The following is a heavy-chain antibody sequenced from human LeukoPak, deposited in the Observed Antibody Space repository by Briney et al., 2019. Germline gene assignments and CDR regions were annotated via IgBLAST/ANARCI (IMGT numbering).Heavy chain of an antibody. J-gene: IGHJ4*02. D-gene: IGHD3-10*01. CDR2: ISSSSSSI. V-gene: IGHV3-21*01. CDR3: VRGYGSGRLNVLFDY. CDR1: GFTFSSYE. Sequence: PGGSLRLSCAASGFTFSSYEMNWVRQAPGKGLEWVSSISSSSSSINNADSVNGRFTISRDNTKKSLYLQMNSLRAEDTAVYYCVRGYGSGRLNVLFDYWGQGTLVTVSS.